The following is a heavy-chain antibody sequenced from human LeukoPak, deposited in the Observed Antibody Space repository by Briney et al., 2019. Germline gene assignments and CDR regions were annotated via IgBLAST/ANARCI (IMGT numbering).Heavy chain of an antibody. J-gene: IGHJ5*02. CDR3: ARLLTIAAAAENWFDP. V-gene: IGHV3-21*04. CDR1: GFTFSSYS. Sequence: GGSLRLSCAASGFTFSSYSMNWVRQAPGKGLEWVSSISSSSSYIYYADSVKGRFTISRDNAKNSLYLQMNSLRAEDTALYYCARLLTIAAAAENWFDPWGQGTLVTVSS. CDR2: ISSSSSYI. D-gene: IGHD6-13*01.